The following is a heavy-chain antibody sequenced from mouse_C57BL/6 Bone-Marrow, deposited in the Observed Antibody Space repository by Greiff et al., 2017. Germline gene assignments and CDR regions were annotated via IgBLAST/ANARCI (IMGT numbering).Heavy chain of an antibody. J-gene: IGHJ3*01. D-gene: IGHD5-5*01. CDR3: ARGILPMELAY. CDR1: YFAFMASA. CDR2: FTMYSDAT. V-gene: IGHV1-49*01. Sequence: LQQSGAELVRPGSSVKLSCKDSYFAFMASAMHWVKQRPGHGLEWIGSFTMYSDATEYSENFKGKATLTANTSSSTAYMEISSLTSEDAAVYYCARGILPMELAYWGQGTLVTVSA.